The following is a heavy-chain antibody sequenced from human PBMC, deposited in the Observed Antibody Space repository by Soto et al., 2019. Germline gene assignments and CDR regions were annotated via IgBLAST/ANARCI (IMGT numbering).Heavy chain of an antibody. CDR1: GGSFSGNY. V-gene: IGHV4-34*01. CDR2: INHSGST. Sequence: QVHLQQWGAGLLKPSETLSLTCAVYGGSFSGNYWSWIRQPPGKGLDWIGEINHSGSTNYNPSLKSRVTISVDTYKKQFSLKLSSVTAADTAVYYCARGVVVTATFVAYNWFDPWGQGTLVTVSS. J-gene: IGHJ5*02. CDR3: ARGVVVTATFVAYNWFDP. D-gene: IGHD2-15*01.